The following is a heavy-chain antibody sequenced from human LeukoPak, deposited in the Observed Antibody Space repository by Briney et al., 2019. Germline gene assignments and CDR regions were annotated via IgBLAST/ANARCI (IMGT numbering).Heavy chain of an antibody. V-gene: IGHV4-59*01. CDR3: ATNAGTVFDY. D-gene: IGHD1-26*01. CDR1: GDFITASY. Sequence: SETLPLTCTVSGDFITASYWSWIRQPPGKGLEWIGYVYYSGSTEYNPSLRSRVTISLEMSKHQFSLNVTSVTAADTAVYYCATNAGTVFDYWGQGALVTVSS. J-gene: IGHJ4*02. CDR2: VYYSGST.